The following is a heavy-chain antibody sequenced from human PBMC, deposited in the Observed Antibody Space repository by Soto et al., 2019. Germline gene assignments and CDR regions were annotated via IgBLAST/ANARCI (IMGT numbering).Heavy chain of an antibody. V-gene: IGHV3-7*01. CDR1: GFAFSSYW. D-gene: IGHD6-19*01. J-gene: IGHJ4*02. CDR3: ARATQHPGGWYVEPPRPDC. Sequence: GGSLRLSCAASGFAFSSYWMSWVRQAPGRXLEWVANIKEDGNKKYYVDSVKGRFTISRDNPKNSLYLQMNSLRAEDTAVYYCARATQHPGGWYVEPPRPDCWGQGILATVSS. CDR2: IKEDGNKK.